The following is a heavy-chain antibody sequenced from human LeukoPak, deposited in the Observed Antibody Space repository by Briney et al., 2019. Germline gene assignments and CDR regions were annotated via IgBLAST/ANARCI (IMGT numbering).Heavy chain of an antibody. CDR3: ARQYFRTWSGLYTYTRLDP. D-gene: IGHD3-3*01. V-gene: IGHV1-8*01. Sequence: ASVKVSCKASGYSFTTYEINWVRQVAGQGLEWMGWMKPDSGDTGLAQRFEGRFTMTVNTSINTAYMELSSLKFEDTGVYYCARQYFRTWSGLYTYTRLDPWGQGTLVTVSS. CDR1: GYSFTTYE. J-gene: IGHJ5*02. CDR2: MKPDSGDT.